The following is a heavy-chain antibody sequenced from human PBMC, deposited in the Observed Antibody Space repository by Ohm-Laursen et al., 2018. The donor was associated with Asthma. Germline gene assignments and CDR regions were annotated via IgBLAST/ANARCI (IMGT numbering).Heavy chain of an antibody. V-gene: IGHV3-30*18. CDR3: AKSTVTS. Sequence: SLRLSCAASGFTFSSYGMHWVRQAPGKGLEWVAVISYDGSNKYYADSVKGRFTISRDNSKNTLYLQMNSLRAEDTAVCYCAKSTVTSWGQGTMVTVSS. D-gene: IGHD4-17*01. CDR1: GFTFSSYG. CDR2: ISYDGSNK. J-gene: IGHJ3*01.